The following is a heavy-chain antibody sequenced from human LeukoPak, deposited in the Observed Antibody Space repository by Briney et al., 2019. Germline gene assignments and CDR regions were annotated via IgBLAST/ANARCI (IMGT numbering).Heavy chain of an antibody. Sequence: ASGKVSCKASGYTFSNYGVTWLRQAPGQGLEWMGWISAFNGDTNYAQKFQGRVTMTTETSTTTAYMELRSLRSDDTAVYYCARASATQANWFDPWGQGTLVTVSS. V-gene: IGHV1-18*01. D-gene: IGHD2-15*01. CDR3: ARASATQANWFDP. J-gene: IGHJ5*02. CDR2: ISAFNGDT. CDR1: GYTFSNYG.